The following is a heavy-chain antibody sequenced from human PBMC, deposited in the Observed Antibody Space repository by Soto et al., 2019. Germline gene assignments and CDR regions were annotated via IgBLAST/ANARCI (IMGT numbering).Heavy chain of an antibody. V-gene: IGHV4-39*01. J-gene: IGHJ5*02. Sequence: PSETLSLTCTVSGGSISSGGYYWSWIRQPPGKGLEWIGSIYYSGSTYYNPSLKSRVTVSVDTSKNQFSLKLSSVTAADTAVYYCARHPSDFWFDPWGQETLVTVSS. CDR2: IYYSGST. CDR3: ARHPSDFWFDP. CDR1: GGSISSGGYY. D-gene: IGHD2-21*02.